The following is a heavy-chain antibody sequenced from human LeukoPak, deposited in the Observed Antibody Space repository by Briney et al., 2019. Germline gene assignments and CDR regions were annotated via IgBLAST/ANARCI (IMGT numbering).Heavy chain of an antibody. D-gene: IGHD2-2*01. CDR2: IYYSGST. CDR3: ARVPAGVYYYYYYMDG. V-gene: IGHV4-61*01. J-gene: IGHJ6*03. Sequence: SETLSLTCTVSGGSISSGSYYWSWIRQPPGKGLEWIGYIYYSGSTNYNPSLKSRVTISVDTSKNQFSLELSSVTAADTAVYYCARVPAGVYYYYYYMDGWGKGTTVTVSS. CDR1: GGSISSGSYY.